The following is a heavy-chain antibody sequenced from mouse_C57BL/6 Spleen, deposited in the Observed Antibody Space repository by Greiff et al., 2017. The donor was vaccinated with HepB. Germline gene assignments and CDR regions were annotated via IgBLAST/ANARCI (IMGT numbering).Heavy chain of an antibody. D-gene: IGHD1-1*01. J-gene: IGHJ3*01. CDR1: GYAFTNYL. Sequence: VQLQQSGAELVRPGTSVKVSCKASGYAFTNYLIEWVKQRPGQGLEWIGVINPGSGGTNYNEKFKGKATLTADKSSSTAYMQLSSLTSEDSAVYFCATHYYGSSSGFAYWGQGTLVTVSA. CDR3: ATHYYGSSSGFAY. CDR2: INPGSGGT. V-gene: IGHV1-54*01.